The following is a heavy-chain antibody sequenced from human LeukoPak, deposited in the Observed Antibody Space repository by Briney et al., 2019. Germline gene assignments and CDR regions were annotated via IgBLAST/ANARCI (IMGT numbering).Heavy chain of an antibody. Sequence: ASQTLSLTCAVYGGSFSGYYWSWTRQPPGKGLEWIGEINHSGSTNYNPSLKSRVTISVDTSKNQFSLKLSSVTAADTAVYYCARELGNSGYDSEPISGFDYWGQGTLVTVSS. CDR1: GGSFSGYY. V-gene: IGHV4-34*01. CDR2: INHSGST. D-gene: IGHD5-12*01. J-gene: IGHJ4*02. CDR3: ARELGNSGYDSEPISGFDY.